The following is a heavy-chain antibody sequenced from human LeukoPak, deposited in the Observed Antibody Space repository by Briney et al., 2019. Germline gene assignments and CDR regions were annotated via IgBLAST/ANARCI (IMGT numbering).Heavy chain of an antibody. CDR2: IYYSGST. CDR1: GGSISSYY. D-gene: IGHD6-13*01. CDR3: ARVTGYRIEDYFDY. J-gene: IGHJ4*02. V-gene: IGHV4-59*01. Sequence: SETLSLTCTVSGGSISSYYWSWLRQPPGKGLEWVGYIYYSGSTNYNPSLKSRVTISVETSKNEFSLKLRSVTAADTAVYYCARVTGYRIEDYFDYWGQGTLVTVSS.